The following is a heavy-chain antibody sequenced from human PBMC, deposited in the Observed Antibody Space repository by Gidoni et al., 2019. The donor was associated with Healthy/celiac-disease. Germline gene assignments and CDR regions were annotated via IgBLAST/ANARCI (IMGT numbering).Heavy chain of an antibody. CDR1: GGSISSGGYY. J-gene: IGHJ3*02. V-gene: IGHV4-31*03. Sequence: QVQLQESGPGLVKPSQTLSLTCTVSGGSISSGGYYWSWIRQHPGKGLEWIGYIYYSGSTYYNPSLKSRVTISVDTSKNQCSLKLSSVTAADTAVEYCAVRPPHNGAFDIWGQGTMVTVSS. CDR3: AVRPPHNGAFDI. D-gene: IGHD1-1*01. CDR2: IYYSGST.